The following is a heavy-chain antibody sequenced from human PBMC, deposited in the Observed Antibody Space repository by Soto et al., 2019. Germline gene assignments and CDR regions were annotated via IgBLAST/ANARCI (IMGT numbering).Heavy chain of an antibody. D-gene: IGHD5-18*01. CDR3: AKLQPRGNPVDD. Sequence: VQLQESGPGLVKPSQTLSLNCAVSGDSLNSGDFHWSWIRQHPGKGLEWLAYIFHSGNAYYSPSLRSRITISVDTSKNLFSLTMTSVTAADTAVYYCAKLQPRGNPVDDWGQGILVTVSS. CDR2: IFHSGNA. J-gene: IGHJ4*02. V-gene: IGHV4-31*11. CDR1: GDSLNSGDFH.